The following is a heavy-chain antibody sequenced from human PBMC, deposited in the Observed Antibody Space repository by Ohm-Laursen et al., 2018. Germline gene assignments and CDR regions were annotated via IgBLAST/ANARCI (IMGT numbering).Heavy chain of an antibody. Sequence: TLSLTCTVSGGSISSYHLSWIRQPPGRGLEWIGYLSYSGSTNYNPSLESRGIIFGDTSKNQFSLKLRSVTAADTAVYYCAKRLKIGDRYTDAFDIWGRGTVVIVSP. D-gene: IGHD2-21*01. CDR2: LSYSGST. J-gene: IGHJ3*02. CDR3: AKRLKIGDRYTDAFDI. CDR1: GGSISSYH. V-gene: IGHV4-59*01.